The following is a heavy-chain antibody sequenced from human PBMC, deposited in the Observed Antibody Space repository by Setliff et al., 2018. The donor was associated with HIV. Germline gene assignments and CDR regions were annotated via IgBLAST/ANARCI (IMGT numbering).Heavy chain of an antibody. CDR2: ISRSGRTT. Sequence: PGGSLRLSCGASGLTFSDYEMTWVRQVPGKGLEWIAFISRSGRTTSYADSRQGRFTISRDDAKRSVFLQMNSLRGEDTAVYYCATAPYVYDQGDVLRDRLAPPRISTGALDYWGQGIPVTVSS. J-gene: IGHJ4*02. D-gene: IGHD5-12*01. CDR1: GLTFSDYE. V-gene: IGHV3-48*03. CDR3: ATAPYVYDQGDVLRDRLAPPRISTGALDY.